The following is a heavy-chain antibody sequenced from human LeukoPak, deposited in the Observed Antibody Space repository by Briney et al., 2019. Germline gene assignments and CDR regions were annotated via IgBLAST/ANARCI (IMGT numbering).Heavy chain of an antibody. D-gene: IGHD3-22*01. CDR1: GFTFSSYA. Sequence: GGSLRLSCAASGFTFSSYAMSWVRQAPGKGLEWVSAISGSGGSTYYADSVKGRFTISRDNSKNTLYLQMNSLRAEDTAVYYCARDFNYYDSSGYYRFDYWGQGTLVTVSS. V-gene: IGHV3-23*01. J-gene: IGHJ4*02. CDR2: ISGSGGST. CDR3: ARDFNYYDSSGYYRFDY.